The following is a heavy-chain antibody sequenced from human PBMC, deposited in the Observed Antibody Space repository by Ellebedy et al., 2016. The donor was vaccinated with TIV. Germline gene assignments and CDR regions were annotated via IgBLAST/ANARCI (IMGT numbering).Heavy chain of an antibody. V-gene: IGHV3-23*01. J-gene: IGHJ4*02. CDR3: VRDKIVGATIFDY. Sequence: GGSLRLXXAASGFTISNYAMSWVRQAPGKGLEWVSVISGNGGSTDYADSVKGRFTISRDNSKNTLDLQMNSLRAEDTAVYYCVRDKIVGATIFDYWGQGTLVTVSS. D-gene: IGHD1-26*01. CDR2: ISGNGGST. CDR1: GFTISNYA.